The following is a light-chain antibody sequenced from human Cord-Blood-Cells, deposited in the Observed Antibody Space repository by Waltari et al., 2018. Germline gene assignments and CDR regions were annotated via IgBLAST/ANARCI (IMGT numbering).Light chain of an antibody. CDR2: GKN. V-gene: IGLV3-19*01. CDR1: RLRSYY. CDR3: NSRDSSGNVV. J-gene: IGLJ2*01. Sequence: SSELTQDPAVSVALGQTVRITCQGDRLRSYYASWYQQKPGQARVTVISGKNNPPSGIPDRFSGSSSGNTASLTITGAQAEDEADYYCNSRDSSGNVVFGGGTKLTVL.